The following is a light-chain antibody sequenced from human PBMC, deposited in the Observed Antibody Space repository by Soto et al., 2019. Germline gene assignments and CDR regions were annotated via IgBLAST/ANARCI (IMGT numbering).Light chain of an antibody. CDR1: QSVSSN. CDR2: GAS. V-gene: IGKV3-15*01. Sequence: EIVMTQSPATLSVSPGERANLTCRANQSVSSNLAWYQQQPGQAPRLLIYGASTRATCIPARSSGSGSGTEFTLIFCCLKFEEAAVDYCLQYNNWAKWTLGQGTKVNIK. J-gene: IGKJ1*01. CDR3: LQYNNWAKWT.